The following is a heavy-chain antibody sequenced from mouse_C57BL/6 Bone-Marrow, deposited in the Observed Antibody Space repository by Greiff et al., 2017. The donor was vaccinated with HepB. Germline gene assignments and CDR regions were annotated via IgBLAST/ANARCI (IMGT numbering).Heavy chain of an antibody. CDR1: GYTFTSYW. Sequence: QVQLQQPGAELVKPGASVKLSCKASGYTFTSYWMHWVKQRPGQVLEWIGWIYPRDGSTKYNEKFKGKATLTVDTSSSTAYMELHSLTSEDSAVYFCARRFYDGYLYAMDYWGQGTSVTVSS. CDR3: ARRFYDGYLYAMDY. V-gene: IGHV1-85*01. CDR2: IYPRDGST. J-gene: IGHJ4*01. D-gene: IGHD2-3*01.